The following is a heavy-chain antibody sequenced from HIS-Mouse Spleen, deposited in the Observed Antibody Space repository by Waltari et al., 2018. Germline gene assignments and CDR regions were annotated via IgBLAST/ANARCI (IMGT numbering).Heavy chain of an antibody. CDR2: IYHSGST. CDR1: GYSISSGYY. Sequence: QVQLQESGPGLVKPSETLSLTCTVSGYSISSGYYLCWIRQPPGKGLEWIGSIYHSGSTYYNPSLKSRVTISVDTSKNQFSLKLSSVTAADTAVYYCARDPGYSSSSNAFDIWGQGTMVTVSS. V-gene: IGHV4-38-2*02. J-gene: IGHJ3*02. CDR3: ARDPGYSSSSNAFDI. D-gene: IGHD6-6*01.